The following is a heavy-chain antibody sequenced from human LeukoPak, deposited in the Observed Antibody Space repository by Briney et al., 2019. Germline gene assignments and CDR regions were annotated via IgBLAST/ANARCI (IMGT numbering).Heavy chain of an antibody. Sequence: GGSLRLSCAPSRLTLSSHWMHWVRHAPGKGRVWVSHINSDGSSTTYADSVKGRYTISRDNAKNTLYLQMNSLRAEDTAVYYCARDLSYGLDYWGQGTLVTVSS. CDR2: INSDGSST. CDR3: ARDLSYGLDY. V-gene: IGHV3-74*01. J-gene: IGHJ4*02. CDR1: RLTLSSHW. D-gene: IGHD5-18*01.